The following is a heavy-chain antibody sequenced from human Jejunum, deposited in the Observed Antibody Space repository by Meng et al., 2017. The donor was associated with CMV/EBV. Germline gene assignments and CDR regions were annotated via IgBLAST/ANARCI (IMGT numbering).Heavy chain of an antibody. CDR3: ARGSIFVSFDS. J-gene: IGHJ4*02. D-gene: IGHD3-3*01. Sequence: QGPGPGRGKPFRPLVLPCSVSGGSIGSGDYYWSWIRQPPGKGLEWIGYIHDTGSTYYNPSLKSRVDISLGTSRNHFSLTLSSVTAEDTAVYFCARGSIFVSFDSWGQGTLVTVSS. CDR2: IHDTGST. CDR1: GGSIGSGDYY. V-gene: IGHV4-30-4*08.